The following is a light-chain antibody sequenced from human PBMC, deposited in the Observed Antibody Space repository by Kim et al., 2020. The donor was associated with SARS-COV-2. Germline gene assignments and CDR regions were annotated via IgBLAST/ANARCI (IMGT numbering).Light chain of an antibody. Sequence: QRQTARMTRAGDAWPKKFPYWFQQTPGKAPVLVLSKDTERPSGIPERCSGSSSGTTVTLTISGVQAEDEADYYCQSADISDTFWVFGGGTQLTVL. CDR2: KDT. CDR1: AWPKKF. CDR3: QSADISDTFWV. V-gene: IGLV3-25*03. J-gene: IGLJ3*02.